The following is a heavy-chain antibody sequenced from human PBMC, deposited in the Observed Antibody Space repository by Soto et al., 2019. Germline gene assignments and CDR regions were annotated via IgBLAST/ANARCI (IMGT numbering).Heavy chain of an antibody. V-gene: IGHV3-48*01. CDR2: ISSSSSTI. D-gene: IGHD2-2*01. CDR1: GFTFSSYS. Sequence: GGSLRLSCAASGFTFSSYSMNWVRQAPGKGLEWVSYISSSSSTIYYADSVKGRFTISRDNAKNSLYLQMNSLRAEDTAVYYCARGYCSSTSCSSDAFDIWGQGTMVTVSS. J-gene: IGHJ3*02. CDR3: ARGYCSSTSCSSDAFDI.